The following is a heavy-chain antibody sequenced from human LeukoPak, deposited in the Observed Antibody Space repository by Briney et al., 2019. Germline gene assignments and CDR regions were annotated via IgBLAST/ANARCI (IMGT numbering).Heavy chain of an antibody. CDR2: IYSNGDT. V-gene: IGHV3-53*01. CDR3: AREAPYYMVV. Sequence: GGSLRLSCSPSGFTVRNNNMTWVRHAPGKGLEWVSTIYSNGDTYYPDSVRGRFTISRDNSQNTLYLQMNSLRAGDTAVYYCAREAPYYMVVWGKGTTVTVSS. J-gene: IGHJ6*03. CDR1: GFTVRNNN.